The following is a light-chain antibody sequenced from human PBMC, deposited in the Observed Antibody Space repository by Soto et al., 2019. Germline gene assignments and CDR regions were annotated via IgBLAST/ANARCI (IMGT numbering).Light chain of an antibody. J-gene: IGLJ2*01. CDR2: VNSDGRH. CDR1: SGHKNYA. CDR3: QTWGTGVV. V-gene: IGLV4-69*01. Sequence: QSVLTQSPSASASLGAWAILTCTLSSGHKNYAIAWHQQQPQKGPRFLMRVNSDGRHTRGDGIPDRFSASSSGAERYLTISSLQSEDEADYYCQTWGTGVVFGGGTKLTVL.